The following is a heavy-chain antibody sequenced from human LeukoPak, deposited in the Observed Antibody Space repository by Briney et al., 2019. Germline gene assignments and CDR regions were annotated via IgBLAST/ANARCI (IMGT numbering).Heavy chain of an antibody. Sequence: GASVKVSCKASGYTFTGYYMHWVRRAPGQGLEWMGRINPNSGGTNHAQKFQGRVTMTRDTSISIAYMELSRLRSDDTAVYYCARGAYYYDSSGEFDYWGQGTLVTVSS. CDR1: GYTFTGYY. CDR2: INPNSGGT. J-gene: IGHJ4*02. V-gene: IGHV1-2*06. D-gene: IGHD3-22*01. CDR3: ARGAYYYDSSGEFDY.